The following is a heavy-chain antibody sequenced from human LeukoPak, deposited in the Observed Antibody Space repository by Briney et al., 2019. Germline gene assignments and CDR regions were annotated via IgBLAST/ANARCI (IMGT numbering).Heavy chain of an antibody. CDR3: AREGGSGGIAVAGTRYYFDY. CDR2: ISYDGSNK. CDR1: GFNFDNFA. D-gene: IGHD6-19*01. Sequence: GGSLRLSCVVSGFNFDNFAMHWVRQPLGKGLEWVAVISYDGSNKYYADSVKGRFTISRDNSKNTLYLQMNSLRTEDTAVYYCAREGGSGGIAVAGTRYYFDYWGQGTLVTVSS. V-gene: IGHV3-30-3*01. J-gene: IGHJ4*02.